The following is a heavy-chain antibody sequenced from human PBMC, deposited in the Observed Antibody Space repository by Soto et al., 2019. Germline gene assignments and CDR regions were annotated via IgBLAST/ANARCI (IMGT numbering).Heavy chain of an antibody. Sequence: SVNVSCKSSGGTFSSFINYPINWVRQSPGQGLEWMGGIVPNVGTVNYAQKFRGKVTITADKSTGTAYMELSSLRSEDTALYYCARLYTSGFLAYFDNWGPGTQATVS. D-gene: IGHD3-3*01. CDR2: IVPNVGTV. CDR3: ARLYTSGFLAYFDN. J-gene: IGHJ4*02. V-gene: IGHV1-69*06. CDR1: GGTFSSFINYP.